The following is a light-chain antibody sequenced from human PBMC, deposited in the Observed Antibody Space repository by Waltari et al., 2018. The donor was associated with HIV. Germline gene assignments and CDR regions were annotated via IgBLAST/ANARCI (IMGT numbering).Light chain of an antibody. CDR2: GNE. CDR3: ATWDDRLSAWL. J-gene: IGLJ2*01. Sequence: QSQLTQPPSISGAPGQRVAISCSGTSSNIGANFVYWYQKFPGMAPRLLIYGNEPRPSGIPDRVSSSKSGTSASLAISGLRAEDEADYYCATWDDRLSAWLFGGGTKLTVL. V-gene: IGLV1-47*01. CDR1: SSNIGANF.